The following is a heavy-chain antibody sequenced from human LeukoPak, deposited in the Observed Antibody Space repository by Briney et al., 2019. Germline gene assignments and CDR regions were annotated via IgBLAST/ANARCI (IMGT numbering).Heavy chain of an antibody. CDR2: IRSKAYGGTT. D-gene: IGHD4-17*01. Sequence: GGSLRLSCTASGFTFGDYAMSWVRQAPGKGLEWVGFIRSKAYGGTTEYAASVKGRITISRDDSKSIAYLQMNSLKTEDTAVYYCTRNYGDSPGYWGQGTLVTVSS. V-gene: IGHV3-49*04. CDR1: GFTFGDYA. J-gene: IGHJ4*02. CDR3: TRNYGDSPGY.